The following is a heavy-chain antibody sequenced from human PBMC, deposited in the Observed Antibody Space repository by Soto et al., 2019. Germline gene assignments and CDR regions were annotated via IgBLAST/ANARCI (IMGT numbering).Heavy chain of an antibody. Sequence: ASVKVSCKASGYTFTSYYMHWGRQAPGQVVEGRGIINPSNSTTYAQKFQGRVTMTRDTSTSTVYMELSSLRSEDTAVYYCTRVSCTGGSCYSIDSWGQGTPVTVSS. CDR2: INPSNST. CDR3: TRVSCTGGSCYSIDS. CDR1: GYTFTSYY. D-gene: IGHD2-15*01. V-gene: IGHV1-46*03. J-gene: IGHJ4*02.